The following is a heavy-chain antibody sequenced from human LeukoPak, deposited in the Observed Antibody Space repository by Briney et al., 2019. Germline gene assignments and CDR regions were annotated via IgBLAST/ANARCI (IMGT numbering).Heavy chain of an antibody. Sequence: ASVKVSCKASGGTFSSYAISWVRQAPGQGLEWMGGIIPIFGTANYAQKSQGRVTITADESTSTAYMELSSLRSEDTAVYYCARPLNWNDGYYGMDVWGQGTTVTVSS. J-gene: IGHJ6*02. CDR3: ARPLNWNDGYYGMDV. D-gene: IGHD1-1*01. V-gene: IGHV1-69*13. CDR2: IIPIFGTA. CDR1: GGTFSSYA.